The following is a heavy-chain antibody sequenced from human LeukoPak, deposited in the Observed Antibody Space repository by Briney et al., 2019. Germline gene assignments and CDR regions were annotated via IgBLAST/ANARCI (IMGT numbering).Heavy chain of an antibody. Sequence: GGSPRLSCEASGFTFSSYWMHWVRQAPGKGLVWVSRINSDGSGTTYADSVKGRFTISRDNAKNTLYLQMNSLRAEDTAVYYCARGNGYNTYDYWGQGTLVTVSS. CDR2: INSDGSGT. CDR1: GFTFSSYW. J-gene: IGHJ4*02. V-gene: IGHV3-74*03. CDR3: ARGNGYNTYDY. D-gene: IGHD5-24*01.